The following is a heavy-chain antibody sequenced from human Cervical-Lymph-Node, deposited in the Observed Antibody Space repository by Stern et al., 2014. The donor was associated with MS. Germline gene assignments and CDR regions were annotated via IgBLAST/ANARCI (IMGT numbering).Heavy chain of an antibody. V-gene: IGHV3-30-3*01. D-gene: IGHD3-10*01. CDR3: ARGGRGVGLEY. CDR2: VSEDVTQR. CDR1: GFTFSTYA. J-gene: IGHJ4*02. Sequence: VPLVESGGGVVQPGRSLSLSCVASGFTFSTYAMHWVRQAPGKGLEWVAFVSEDVTQRNSTDSVKARFTISRDNSKNTLYLHMNSLRDEDTAVYFCARGGRGVGLEYWGQGALVTVSS.